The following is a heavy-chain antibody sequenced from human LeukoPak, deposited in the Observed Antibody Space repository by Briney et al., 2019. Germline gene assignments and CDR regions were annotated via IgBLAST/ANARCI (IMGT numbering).Heavy chain of an antibody. J-gene: IGHJ4*02. CDR2: INPNSGGT. CDR1: GYTFTGYY. D-gene: IGHD2-2*02. V-gene: IGHV1-2*02. Sequence: ASVTVSCKASGYTFTGYYMHWVRQAPGQGLEWMGWINPNSGGTNYAQKFQGRVTMTRDTSIRTAYMELSRLRSDDTAVYYCARARGIVVVPAAIGYWGQGTLVTVFS. CDR3: ARARGIVVVPAAIGY.